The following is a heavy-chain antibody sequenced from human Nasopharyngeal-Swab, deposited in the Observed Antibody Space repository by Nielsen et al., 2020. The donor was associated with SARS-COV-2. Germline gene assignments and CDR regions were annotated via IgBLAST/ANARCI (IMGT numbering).Heavy chain of an antibody. D-gene: IGHD3-3*01. J-gene: IGHJ4*02. CDR3: ARENSPPTYYDFCSGYSPNYFDY. Sequence: ASVKVSCKASGYTFTSYGISWVRQAPAQGLEWMGWISAYNGNTNYAQKLQGRVTMTTDTSTSTAYMELRSLRSDDTAVYYCARENSPPTYYDFCSGYSPNYFDYWGQGTLVTVSS. V-gene: IGHV1-18*01. CDR2: ISAYNGNT. CDR1: GYTFTSYG.